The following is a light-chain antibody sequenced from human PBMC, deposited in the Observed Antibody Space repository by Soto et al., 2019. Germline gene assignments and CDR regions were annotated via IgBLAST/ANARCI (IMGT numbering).Light chain of an antibody. Sequence: DIQMTQSPSTLSASVEDRVTITCRASQSIGDLLAWYQQKPGEAPKLLIYKASYLESGVPSRFSGSGSGTEFTLTISSLQPEDFATYYCQQYNTFSTFGQGTKVDIK. CDR2: KAS. J-gene: IGKJ1*01. CDR1: QSIGDL. V-gene: IGKV1-5*03. CDR3: QQYNTFST.